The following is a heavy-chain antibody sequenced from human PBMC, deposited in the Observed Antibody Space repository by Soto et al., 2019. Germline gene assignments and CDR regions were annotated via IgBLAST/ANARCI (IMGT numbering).Heavy chain of an antibody. CDR1: GGSFSGYY. V-gene: IGHV4-34*01. J-gene: IGHJ4*02. D-gene: IGHD6-13*01. CDR2: INHSGST. Sequence: SETLSLTCAVYGGSFSGYYWSWIRQPPGKGLEWIGEINHSGSTNYNPSLKSRVTISVDTSKNQFSLKLSSVTAADTAVYYCARGRSTGSSSFDFDYWGQGTLVTVSS. CDR3: ARGRSTGSSSFDFDY.